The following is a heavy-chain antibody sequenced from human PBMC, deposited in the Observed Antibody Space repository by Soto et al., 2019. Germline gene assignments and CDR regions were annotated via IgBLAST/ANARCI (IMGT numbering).Heavy chain of an antibody. D-gene: IGHD2-15*01. CDR1: GFTFSSYG. CDR3: ARDVYCSGGSCYPYYFDY. V-gene: IGHV3-33*01. J-gene: IGHJ4*02. CDR2: IWYDGSNK. Sequence: QLQLVESGGGVVQPGRSLRLSCAASGFTFSSYGMHWVRQAPGKGLKWVAVIWYDGSNKYYADSVKGRFTISRDNSKNTLYLQMNSLRAEDTAVYYCARDVYCSGGSCYPYYFDYWGQGTLVTVSS.